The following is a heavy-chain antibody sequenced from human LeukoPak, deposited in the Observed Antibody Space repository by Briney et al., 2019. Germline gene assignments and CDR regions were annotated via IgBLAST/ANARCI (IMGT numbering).Heavy chain of an antibody. CDR3: ASLGVVDY. CDR1: GFTFSSYS. CDR2: ISSSSSTI. J-gene: IGHJ4*02. Sequence: GGSLRLSCAASGFTFSSYSMNWVRQAPGKGLEWVSYISSSSSTIYYADSVKGRFTISRDNAKNSLYLQMNSLRPEDTAVYYCASLGVVDYWGQGTLVTVSS. D-gene: IGHD2-2*01. V-gene: IGHV3-48*01.